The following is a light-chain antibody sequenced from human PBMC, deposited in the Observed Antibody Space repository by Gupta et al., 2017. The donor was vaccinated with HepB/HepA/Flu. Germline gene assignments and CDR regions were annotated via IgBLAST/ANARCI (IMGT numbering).Light chain of an antibody. CDR3: NSYTSSSTCV. CDR1: SSDVGGYNY. J-gene: IGLJ1*01. V-gene: IGLV2-14*03. Sequence: ALTQPASVSGSPGQSITISCTGTSSDVGGYNYVSWYQQHPGKAPKLMICDVSNRPSGVSNRFSGSKSGNTASLTISGRQAEDEADYYCNSYTSSSTCVLGTGTKVTVL. CDR2: DVS.